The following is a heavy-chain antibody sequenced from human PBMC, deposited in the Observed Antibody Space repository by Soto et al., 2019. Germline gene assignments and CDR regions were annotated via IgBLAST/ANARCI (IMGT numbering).Heavy chain of an antibody. Sequence: EVQLVESGGALVQPGGSLRLSCAVSGLILSDHYIDWVRQAPGEGLEWVGRIRDKTHSYTTEYAASVKGRFIISRDDSRNSVYLQMNSLKMDDTAVYYCARVTRSSDSSGHSFDYWGQGTLVTVSS. CDR1: GLILSDHY. CDR2: IRDKTHSYTT. V-gene: IGHV3-72*01. D-gene: IGHD3-22*01. CDR3: ARVTRSSDSSGHSFDY. J-gene: IGHJ4*02.